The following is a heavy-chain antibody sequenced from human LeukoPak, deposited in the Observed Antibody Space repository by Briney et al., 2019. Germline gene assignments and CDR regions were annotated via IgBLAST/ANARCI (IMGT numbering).Heavy chain of an antibody. CDR1: GYTFTGYY. V-gene: IGHV1-2*02. D-gene: IGHD4-17*01. CDR3: ASAGMTTVTTCDGWFDP. CDR2: INPNSGGT. J-gene: IGHJ5*02. Sequence: ASVKVSCKASGYTFTGYYLHWVRQAPGQGLEWMGWINPNSGGTNYAQKFQGRVTMTRDTSISTAYMELSRLRSDDTAVYYCASAGMTTVTTCDGWFDPWGQGTLVTVSS.